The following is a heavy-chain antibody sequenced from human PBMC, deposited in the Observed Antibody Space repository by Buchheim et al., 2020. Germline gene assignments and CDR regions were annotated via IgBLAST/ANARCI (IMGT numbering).Heavy chain of an antibody. CDR2: IYYSGST. CDR1: GGSISSGDYY. D-gene: IGHD2-21*02. CDR3: ARAAVIVVVTAIGSNWFDP. V-gene: IGHV4-30-4*01. J-gene: IGHJ5*02. Sequence: QVQLQESGPGLVKPSQTLSLTCTVSGGSISSGDYYWSWIRQPPGKGLEWIGYIYYSGSTHYNPSLKSRVTISVDTSKNQLSLKLSSVTAADTAVYYCARAAVIVVVTAIGSNWFDPWGQGTL.